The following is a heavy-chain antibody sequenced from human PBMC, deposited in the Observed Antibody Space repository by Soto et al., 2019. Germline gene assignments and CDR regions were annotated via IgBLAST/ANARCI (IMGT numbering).Heavy chain of an antibody. CDR3: ARSYCADSVSCNWFDP. J-gene: IGHJ5*02. CDR2: INYSWRS. Sequence: QVQLQESGPGLVKSSETLSLTCSVSGDSSSTYYWGWIRQPPGKGLEWIGYINYSWRSNHNPSLKSRLSLSVDASKNQVSLKLTYVTAADTAVYYCARSYCADSVSCNWFDPWGQGTLVVVSS. CDR1: GDSSSTYY. D-gene: IGHD2-8*02. V-gene: IGHV4-59*01.